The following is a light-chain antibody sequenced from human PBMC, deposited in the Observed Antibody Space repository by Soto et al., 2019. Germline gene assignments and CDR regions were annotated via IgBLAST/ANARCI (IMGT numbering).Light chain of an antibody. V-gene: IGLV2-8*01. J-gene: IGLJ1*01. Sequence: QSALTQPPSASGSPGQSVTISCTGTSSDVGGSNYVSWYQQHPGKAPKLMIYEGSKRPSGVPDRFSGSKSGNTASLTVSGLQPEDEADYYCSSYAGSNKSVFGTGTKVTVL. CDR1: SSDVGGSNY. CDR2: EGS. CDR3: SSYAGSNKSV.